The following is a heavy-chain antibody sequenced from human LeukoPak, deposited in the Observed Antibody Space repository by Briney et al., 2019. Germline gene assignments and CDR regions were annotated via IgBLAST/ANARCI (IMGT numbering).Heavy chain of an antibody. J-gene: IGHJ4*02. Sequence: PGGSLRLSCAASGFIVSSTYMNWVRQAPWKGLEWISVINSGGTTYYADSVKGRFTISRDDSKNMLFLHMNSLRAEDAAVYYCAKMDSDYYIDFWGQGTLVSVSS. CDR3: AKMDSDYYIDF. V-gene: IGHV3-53*01. CDR2: INSGGTT. CDR1: GFIVSSTY. D-gene: IGHD3/OR15-3a*01.